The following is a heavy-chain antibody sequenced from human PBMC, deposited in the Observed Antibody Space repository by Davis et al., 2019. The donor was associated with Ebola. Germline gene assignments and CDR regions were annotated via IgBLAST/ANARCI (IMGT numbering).Heavy chain of an antibody. D-gene: IGHD4-23*01. CDR1: GYTFTSYG. V-gene: IGHV1-18*04. CDR2: ISAYNGNT. J-gene: IGHJ3*02. Sequence: ASVKVSCKASGYTFTSYGISWVRQAPGQGLEWMGWISAYNGNTNYAQKLQGRVTMTTDTSTSTAYMELRSLRSDDTAVYYCAREPSYGGPPGGDAFDIWGQGTLVTVSS. CDR3: AREPSYGGPPGGDAFDI.